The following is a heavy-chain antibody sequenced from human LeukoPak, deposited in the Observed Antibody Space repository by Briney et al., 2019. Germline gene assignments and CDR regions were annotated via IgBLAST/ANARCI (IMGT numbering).Heavy chain of an antibody. CDR3: ARDYGRYDTEYSFGD. V-gene: IGHV4-4*07. CDR1: GGSITSYH. D-gene: IGHD3-22*01. CDR2: MYASGIT. Sequence: SETLSLTCTASGGSITSYHWSWIRQPAGKGLEWIGRMYASGITTYNPSLKSRVTMSGDTSKDQFSLRLSSVTAADTAVYYCARDYGRYDTEYSFGDCGQGTLVTVSS. J-gene: IGHJ4*02.